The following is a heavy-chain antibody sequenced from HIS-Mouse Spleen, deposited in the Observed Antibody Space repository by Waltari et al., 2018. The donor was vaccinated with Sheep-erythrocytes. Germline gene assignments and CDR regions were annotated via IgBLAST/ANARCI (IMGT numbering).Heavy chain of an antibody. CDR3: ARVASGATFDY. V-gene: IGHV3-21*01. Sequence: EVQLVESGGGLVKPGGSLRLSCAASGFTFISYSMNWVRQAPGKGLEWVSSMSSSSSYIYYADSVKGRFTISRDNAKNSLYLQMNSLRAEDTAVYYCARVASGATFDYWGQGTLVTVSS. D-gene: IGHD1-26*01. CDR2: MSSSSSYI. J-gene: IGHJ4*02. CDR1: GFTFISYS.